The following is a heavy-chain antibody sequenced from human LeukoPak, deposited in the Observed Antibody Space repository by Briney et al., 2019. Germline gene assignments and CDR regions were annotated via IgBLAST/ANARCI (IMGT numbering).Heavy chain of an antibody. CDR3: AREGSSGWSLGY. D-gene: IGHD6-19*01. Sequence: PSETLSLTCAVSGSSICNNALWGWIRQPPGKGLEWIGYIYHSGSTNYNPSLKSRVTISVDKSKNQFSLNLSSVTAADTAVYYCAREGSSGWSLGYWGQGTLVTVSS. CDR1: GSSICNNAL. V-gene: IGHV4-28*03. CDR2: IYHSGST. J-gene: IGHJ4*02.